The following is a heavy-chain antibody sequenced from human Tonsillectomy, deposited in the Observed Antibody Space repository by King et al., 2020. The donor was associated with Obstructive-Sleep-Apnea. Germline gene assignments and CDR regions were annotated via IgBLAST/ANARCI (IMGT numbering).Heavy chain of an antibody. J-gene: IGHJ4*02. CDR2: IRYNGSNK. CDR3: ATDLNGYYGSGSFDY. CDR1: GFTFSNYG. D-gene: IGHD3-10*01. Sequence: HVQLVESGGGVVQPGRSLRLSCAASGFTFSNYGMHWVRQAPGKGLEWVAFIRYNGSNKYFADSVKGRFTITRDNYKNTLYLQMNSLRAEDTAEYYCATDLNGYYGSGSFDYWGQGTLVTVSS. V-gene: IGHV3-30*02.